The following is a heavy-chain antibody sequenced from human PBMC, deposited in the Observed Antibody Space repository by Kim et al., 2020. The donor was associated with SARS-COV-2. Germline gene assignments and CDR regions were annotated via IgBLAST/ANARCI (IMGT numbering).Heavy chain of an antibody. CDR2: FDPEDGET. D-gene: IGHD3-22*01. V-gene: IGHV1-24*01. CDR1: GYTLTELS. J-gene: IGHJ6*02. Sequence: ASVKVSCKVSGYTLTELSMHWVRQAPGKGLEWMGGFDPEDGETIYAQKFQGRVTMTEDTSTDTAYMELSSLRSEDTAVYYCATVKYYYDSSGYSRGMDVWGQVTTVNVSS. CDR3: ATVKYYYDSSGYSRGMDV.